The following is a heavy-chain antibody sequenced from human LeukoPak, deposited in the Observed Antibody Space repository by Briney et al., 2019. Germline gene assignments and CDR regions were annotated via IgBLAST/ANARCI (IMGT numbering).Heavy chain of an antibody. CDR1: GFTFSSFA. CDR3: ARDRATVTRGFDY. D-gene: IGHD4-17*01. V-gene: IGHV3-23*01. CDR2: ISGSAGNT. J-gene: IGHJ4*02. Sequence: GGSLRLSCAASGFTFSSFAMSWVRQAPGKGLEWVSTISGSAGNTYYADSVKGRFTISRDNSKNTLFLQMNSLGVEDTAVYHCARDRATVTRGFDYWGQGTLVTVSS.